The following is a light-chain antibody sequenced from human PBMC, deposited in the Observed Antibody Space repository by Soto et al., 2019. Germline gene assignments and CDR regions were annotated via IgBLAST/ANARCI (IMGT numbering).Light chain of an antibody. CDR1: QTIRTY. V-gene: IGKV1-39*01. J-gene: IGKJ4*01. CDR2: AAS. CDR3: QQSYNSPT. Sequence: DIQMTQSPSSLSASVGDRVTITCRASQTIRTYLNWYQQKPGKAPTLLIYAASSLQSGVPSRFSGSGSGTDFTLTIRRLQPEDFATYYCQQSYNSPTFGGGTKVEI.